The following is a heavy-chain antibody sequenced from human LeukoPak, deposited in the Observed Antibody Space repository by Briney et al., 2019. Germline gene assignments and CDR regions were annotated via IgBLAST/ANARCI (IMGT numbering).Heavy chain of an antibody. D-gene: IGHD6-19*01. CDR2: INSDGSTT. Sequence: GGSLRLSCAASEFTFSSYWMHWVRQAPGKGLVWVSRINSDGSTTTYADSVKGRFTISRDNAKNTLYLQMNSLRAEDTAVYFCAREIAVAGRDYWGQGTLVTVSS. J-gene: IGHJ4*02. CDR3: AREIAVAGRDY. CDR1: EFTFSSYW. V-gene: IGHV3-74*01.